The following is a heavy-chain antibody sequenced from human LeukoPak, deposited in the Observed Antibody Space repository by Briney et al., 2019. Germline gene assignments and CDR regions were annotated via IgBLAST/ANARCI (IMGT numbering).Heavy chain of an antibody. J-gene: IGHJ4*02. CDR2: ISYDGSNK. Sequence: GGSLRLSCAASGFTFSSYGMHWVRQAPGKGLEWVAVISYDGSNKYYADSVKGRFTLSRDNSKNTLYLQMNSLRAEDTAVYYCAKDRIAAAGVYYFDYWGQGTLVTVSS. CDR3: AKDRIAAAGVYYFDY. CDR1: GFTFSSYG. V-gene: IGHV3-30*18. D-gene: IGHD6-13*01.